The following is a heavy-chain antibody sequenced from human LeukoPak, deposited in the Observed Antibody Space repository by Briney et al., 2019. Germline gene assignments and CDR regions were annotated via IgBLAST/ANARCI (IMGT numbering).Heavy chain of an antibody. CDR1: GFTFCDYA. D-gene: IGHD6-13*01. CDR3: AKEVAAIGTPRFDY. CDR2: IRSTGAGT. V-gene: IGHV3-23*01. Sequence: GGSLRLSCAVSGFTFCDYAMSWVRQAPGKRPEWVAGIRSTGAGTFYADSVKGRFTISRDNSKNILYFQMNSLRAEDTAVYYCAKEVAAIGTPRFDYWGQGTLVTVSS. J-gene: IGHJ4*02.